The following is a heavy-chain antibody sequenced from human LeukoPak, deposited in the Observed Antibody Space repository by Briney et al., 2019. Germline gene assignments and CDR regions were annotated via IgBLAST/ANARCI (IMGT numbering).Heavy chain of an antibody. CDR2: IIPILGIA. V-gene: IGHV1-69*04. Sequence: SVKVSCEASGGTFSSYAISWVRQAPGQGLEWMGRIIPILGIANYAQKFQGRVTITADKSTSTAYMELSSLRSEDTAVYYCAISCSSTSCYIGQYYFDYWGQGTLVTVSS. CDR1: GGTFSSYA. J-gene: IGHJ4*02. D-gene: IGHD2-2*02. CDR3: AISCSSTSCYIGQYYFDY.